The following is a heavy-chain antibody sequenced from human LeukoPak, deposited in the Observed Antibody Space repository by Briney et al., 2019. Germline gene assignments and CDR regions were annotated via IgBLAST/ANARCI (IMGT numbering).Heavy chain of an antibody. Sequence: GASVKVSCKASGGTFSSYAISWVRQAPGQGLEWMGRIIPIFGTANYAQKFQGRVTITTDESTSTAYMELSSLRSEDTAVCYCARQDYDYVWGSYRPFDYWGQGTLVTVSS. V-gene: IGHV1-69*05. CDR2: IIPIFGTA. CDR1: GGTFSSYA. D-gene: IGHD3-16*02. CDR3: ARQDYDYVWGSYRPFDY. J-gene: IGHJ4*02.